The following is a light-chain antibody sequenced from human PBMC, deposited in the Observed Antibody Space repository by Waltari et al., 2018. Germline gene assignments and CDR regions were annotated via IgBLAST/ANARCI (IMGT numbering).Light chain of an antibody. CDR3: QTYDSSLSGSL. CDR1: WSTMWAGYN. V-gene: IGLV1-40*01. J-gene: IGLJ2*01. Sequence: VLTRPPLVSGSPGQGLAITCTGGWSTMWAGYNEPRYHQLPATDPHLLIYGGNRRPSGVPDRLSACKSGTSGSLPITGLQAEDEADYYCQTYDSSLSGSLFGGGTKVTVL. CDR2: GGN.